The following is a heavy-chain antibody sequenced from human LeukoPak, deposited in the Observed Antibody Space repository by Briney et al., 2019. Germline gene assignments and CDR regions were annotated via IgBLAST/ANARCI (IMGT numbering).Heavy chain of an antibody. D-gene: IGHD6-19*01. CDR1: GFTFSGSA. V-gene: IGHV3-73*01. CDR2: IRSKADSHAT. Sequence: GSLKLSCAASGFTFSGSAIHWVRQASGKGLEWVGHIRSKADSHATSYAASVQGRFTISRDDSKNTAHLQMNSLKTEDAALYYCSRHFYSSAWYEENWGRGTLVTVSS. CDR3: SRHFYSSAWYEEN. J-gene: IGHJ4*02.